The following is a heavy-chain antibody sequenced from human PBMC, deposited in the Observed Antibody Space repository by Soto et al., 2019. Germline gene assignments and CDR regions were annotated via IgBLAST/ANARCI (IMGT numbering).Heavy chain of an antibody. Sequence: SETLSLTCAVSGGSIGSGFYSWSWIRQPPGKGLEWIGYIYHSGSTYYNPSLKSRVTISVDRSKNQFSLKLSSVTAADTAVYYCARVPGPWGQGTLVTV. CDR1: GGSIGSGFYS. J-gene: IGHJ5*02. CDR2: IYHSGST. CDR3: ARVPGP. V-gene: IGHV4-30-2*01.